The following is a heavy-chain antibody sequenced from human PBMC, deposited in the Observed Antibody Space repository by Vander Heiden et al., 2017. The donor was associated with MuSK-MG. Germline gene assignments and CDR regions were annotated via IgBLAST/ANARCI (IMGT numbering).Heavy chain of an antibody. CDR1: GFTFSNAW. Sequence: EVQLVESGGGLVKPGGSLRLSCAASGFTFSNAWMSWVRQAPGKGLEWFGRIKSKTDGGTTDYAAPVNGRFTISRDDSKNTLYLQMNSLKTEHPAVYYCTTGLSGVVVVATLKYFDYW. D-gene: IGHD2-15*01. V-gene: IGHV3-15*01. CDR2: IKSKTDGGTT. CDR3: TTGLSGVVVVATLKYFDY. J-gene: IGHJ4*01.